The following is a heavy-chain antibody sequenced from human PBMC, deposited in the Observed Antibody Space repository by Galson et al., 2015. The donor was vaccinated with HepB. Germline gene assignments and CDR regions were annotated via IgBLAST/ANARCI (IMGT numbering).Heavy chain of an antibody. J-gene: IGHJ4*02. CDR3: TRDFSRYYAFWSGRFWPDY. D-gene: IGHD3-3*01. CDR2: ISYDGSDK. Sequence: SLRLSCAVSGFTFSDFAMHWVRQSPGKGLEWVAVISYDGSDKFYADSVRGRFTISRDNSRNTVDLQMNSLRPEDAAIYYCTRDFSRYYAFWSGRFWPDYWGQGALVTVSS. V-gene: IGHV3-30*14. CDR1: GFTFSDFA.